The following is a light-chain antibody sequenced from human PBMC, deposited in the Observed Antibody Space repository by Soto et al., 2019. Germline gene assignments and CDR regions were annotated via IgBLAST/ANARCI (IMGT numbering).Light chain of an antibody. CDR2: TNS. J-gene: IGLJ3*02. CDR1: SSNIGAGYD. CDR3: QSYDSSLSALV. V-gene: IGLV1-40*01. Sequence: QSVLTQPPSVSGAPGQGVTISCAGTSSNIGAGYDVHWYQQVPGTAPKLLIYTNSNRPSGVSDRFSGSKSGTSASLAITGLQAADEADYYCQSYDSSLSALVFGGGTKVTVL.